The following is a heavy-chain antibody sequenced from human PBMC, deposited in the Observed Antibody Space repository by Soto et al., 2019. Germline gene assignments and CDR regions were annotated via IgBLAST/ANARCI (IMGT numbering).Heavy chain of an antibody. CDR3: ARSRIVGSNPGY. J-gene: IGHJ4*02. Sequence: QVQLQQWGAGLLKPSETLSLTCAVYGGSFSGYYWSWIRQPPGKGLEWIGEINHSGSTNYNPFLKSRVTISVDTSKNQFSLKLSSVTAADTAVYYCARSRIVGSNPGYWGQGALVTVSS. CDR2: INHSGST. CDR1: GGSFSGYY. D-gene: IGHD1-26*01. V-gene: IGHV4-34*01.